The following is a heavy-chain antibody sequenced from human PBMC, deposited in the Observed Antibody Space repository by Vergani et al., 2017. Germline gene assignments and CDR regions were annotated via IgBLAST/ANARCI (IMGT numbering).Heavy chain of an antibody. CDR1: VGSFSGYY. V-gene: IGHV4-34*01. CDR3: ARIASDRIDY. J-gene: IGHJ4*02. Sequence: QVQLQQWGAGLLKPSATLSLTCAVSVGSFSGYYWCWIRQPPGKGLEWIGEINHSGSTNSNPSPKSLVTISVDTSQTQFSLKLSSVTAADTAVYYCARIASDRIDYWGQGTLVTVSS. D-gene: IGHD2-21*01. CDR2: INHSGST.